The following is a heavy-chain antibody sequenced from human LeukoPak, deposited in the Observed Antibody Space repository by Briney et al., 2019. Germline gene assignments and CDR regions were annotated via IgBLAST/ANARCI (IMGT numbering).Heavy chain of an antibody. J-gene: IGHJ4*02. CDR3: ARAPANKYDSRLPEDY. CDR2: INPSDGTT. D-gene: IGHD3-22*01. Sequence: ASVKVSCKASGYTFTGYYIHCVRQAPGQGLEWMGIINPSDGTTSYAQKFQGRVTMTRDTSTGTVYMELSSLRSEDTAVYYCARAPANKYDSRLPEDYWGQGTLVTVSS. V-gene: IGHV1-46*01. CDR1: GYTFTGYY.